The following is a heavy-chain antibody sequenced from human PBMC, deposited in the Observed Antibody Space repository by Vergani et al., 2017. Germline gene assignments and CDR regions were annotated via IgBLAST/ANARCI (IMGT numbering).Heavy chain of an antibody. CDR1: GGTFSSYA. CDR2: IIPIFGTA. Sequence: QVQLVQSGAEVKKPGSSVKVSCKASGGTFSSYAISWVRQAPGQGLEGMGRIIPIFGTANYAQKFQGRVTFTADESTSTAYMELRSLRSEDTAVYYCAGDRGYSSCWYDWFDPWGQGTLVTVSS. J-gene: IGHJ5*02. V-gene: IGHV1-69*13. D-gene: IGHD6-13*01. CDR3: AGDRGYSSCWYDWFDP.